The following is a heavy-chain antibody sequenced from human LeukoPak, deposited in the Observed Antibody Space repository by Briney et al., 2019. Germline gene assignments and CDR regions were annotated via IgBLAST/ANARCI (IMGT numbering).Heavy chain of an antibody. J-gene: IGHJ3*02. CDR1: GLTFSSYA. CDR2: ISGSGGST. D-gene: IGHD6-13*01. CDR3: AKSPFYSSSWYFLPGAFDI. Sequence: GGSLRLSCAASGLTFSSYAMSWVRQAPGKGLDWVSAISGSGGSTYYADSVKGRFTISRDNSKNTLYLQMNSLRAEDTAVYYCAKSPFYSSSWYFLPGAFDIWGQGTMVTVSS. V-gene: IGHV3-23*01.